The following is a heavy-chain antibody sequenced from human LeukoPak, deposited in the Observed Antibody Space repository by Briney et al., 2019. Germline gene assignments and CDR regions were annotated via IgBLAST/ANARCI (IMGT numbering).Heavy chain of an antibody. CDR3: AKDLTREPEAFDI. D-gene: IGHD1-26*01. J-gene: IGHJ3*02. CDR1: GFTFDDYA. V-gene: IGHV3-9*03. Sequence: PGRSLRLSCAASGFTFDDYAMHWVRQAPGKGLEWVSGISWNSGSIGYADSVKGRFTISRDNAKNSLYLQMNSLRAEDMALYYCAKDLTREPEAFDIWGQGTMVTVSS. CDR2: ISWNSGSI.